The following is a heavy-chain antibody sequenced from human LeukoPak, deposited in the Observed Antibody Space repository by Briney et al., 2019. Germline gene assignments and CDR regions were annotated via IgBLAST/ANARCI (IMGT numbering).Heavy chain of an antibody. CDR1: GYTLTELS. V-gene: IGHV1-24*01. CDR3: ATASRYDSSGYLTAGFDP. CDR2: FDPEDGET. Sequence: ASVKVSCKVSGYTLTELSVHWVRQAPGKGLEWMGGFDPEDGETIYAQKFQGRVTMTEDTSTDTAYMELSSLRSEDTAVYYCATASRYDSSGYLTAGFDPWGQGTLVTVSS. J-gene: IGHJ5*02. D-gene: IGHD3-22*01.